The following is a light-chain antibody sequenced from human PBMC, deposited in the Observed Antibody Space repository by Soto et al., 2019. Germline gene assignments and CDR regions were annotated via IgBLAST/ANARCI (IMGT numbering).Light chain of an antibody. J-gene: IGKJ5*01. CDR2: DAS. V-gene: IGKV3D-20*01. Sequence: EILTTRYPATPFVRHGERPTLASVTSQTVSNNYLAWYQQKPGQAPRFLIYDASYRATGIPDRFSGGGSGTDFTLTVSRPVSEDFVVCYCEHSGMSHPPIRFAPGTRL. CDR3: EHSGMSHPPIR. CDR1: QTVSNNY.